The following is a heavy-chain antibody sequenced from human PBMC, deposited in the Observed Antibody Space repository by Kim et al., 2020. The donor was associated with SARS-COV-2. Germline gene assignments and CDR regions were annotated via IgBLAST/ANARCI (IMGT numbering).Heavy chain of an antibody. V-gene: IGHV1-46*01. CDR3: ARTPILFAAYYYYYGMDV. J-gene: IGHJ6*02. Sequence: ASVKVSCKASGYTFTSYYMHWVRQAPGQGLEWMGIINPSGGSTSYAQKFQGRVTMTRDTSTSTVYMELSSLRSEDTAVYYCARTPILFAAYYYYYGMDVWGQGTTVTVSS. D-gene: IGHD3-9*01. CDR1: GYTFTSYY. CDR2: INPSGGST.